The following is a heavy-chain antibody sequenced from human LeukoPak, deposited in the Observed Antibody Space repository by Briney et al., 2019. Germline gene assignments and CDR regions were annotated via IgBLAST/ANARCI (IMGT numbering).Heavy chain of an antibody. D-gene: IGHD4-17*01. J-gene: IGHJ4*02. CDR1: GFTFSSYS. CDR3: ARDKYGDQYYFDY. V-gene: IGHV3-21*01. CDR2: ISSSSSYI. Sequence: EGSLRLSCAASGFTFSSYSMNWVRQAPGKGLEWVSFISSSSSYIYYADSVKGRFTISRDNARNSLYLQMNSLRAEDTAVYYCARDKYGDQYYFDYWGQGTLVTVSS.